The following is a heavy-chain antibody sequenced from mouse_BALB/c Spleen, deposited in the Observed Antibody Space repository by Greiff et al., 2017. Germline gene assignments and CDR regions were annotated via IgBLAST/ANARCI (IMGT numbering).Heavy chain of an antibody. D-gene: IGHD1-1*01. Sequence: VQRVESGPGLVAPSQSLSITCTVSGFSLTDYGVSWIRQPPGKGLEWLGVIWGGGSTYYNSALKSRLSISKDNSKSQVFLKMNSLQTDDTAMYYCAKHYYGSSPWFAYWGQGTLVTVSA. V-gene: IGHV2-6-5*01. CDR3: AKHYYGSSPWFAY. CDR1: GFSLTDYG. J-gene: IGHJ3*01. CDR2: IWGGGST.